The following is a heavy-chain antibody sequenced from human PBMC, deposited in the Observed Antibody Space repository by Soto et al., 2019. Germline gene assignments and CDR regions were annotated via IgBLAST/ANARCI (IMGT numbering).Heavy chain of an antibody. CDR1: GGTFSSYA. CDR3: ERGTNTVPPDL. Sequence: QVQLVQYGAEVNKPGSSVCVACKGIGGTFSSYAISWVRQAPGQGLEWMGKIIPRLGIESYAQKFQGRLTLTADKATTSAYMVLSSQKSDDAAVYYGERGTNTVPPDLWGQGTLVTVSS. D-gene: IGHD4-17*01. J-gene: IGHJ4*02. CDR2: IIPRLGIE. V-gene: IGHV1-69*04.